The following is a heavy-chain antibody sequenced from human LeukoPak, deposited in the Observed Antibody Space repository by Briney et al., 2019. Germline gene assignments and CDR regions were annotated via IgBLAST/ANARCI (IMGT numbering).Heavy chain of an antibody. CDR2: ISGSGRST. D-gene: IGHD5-12*01. CDR1: GFTFSNYA. CDR3: ARPHSGYDFQGLCY. V-gene: IGHV3-23*01. Sequence: GGSLRLSCAASGFTFSNYAMSWVRQAPGKGLEWFAGISGSGRSTYYADSVEGRFTISRDNSKNTLYLQMNSLRAEDTAVYYCARPHSGYDFQGLCYWGQGTLVTVSS. J-gene: IGHJ4*02.